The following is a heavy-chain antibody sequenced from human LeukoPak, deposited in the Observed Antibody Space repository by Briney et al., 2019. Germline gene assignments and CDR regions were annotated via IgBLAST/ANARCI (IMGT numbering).Heavy chain of an antibody. V-gene: IGHV3-7*01. Sequence: GGSLRLSCAASGFTFSSYWMSWVRQDLGKGLEWVANIKQDGSEKYYVDSVKGRFAISRDNAKKSLFLQMNSLRGEDTAVYYCVRNGGAWYFDYWGQGTLVTVSS. CDR2: IKQDGSEK. CDR3: VRNGGAWYFDY. CDR1: GFTFSSYW. J-gene: IGHJ4*02. D-gene: IGHD6-19*01.